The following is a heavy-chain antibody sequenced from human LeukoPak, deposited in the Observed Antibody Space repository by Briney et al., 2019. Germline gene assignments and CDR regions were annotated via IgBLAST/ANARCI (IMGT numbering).Heavy chain of an antibody. CDR3: AKGHTPYSRGWYYFDC. J-gene: IGHJ4*02. CDR1: GFTFDDYA. D-gene: IGHD6-19*01. CDR2: ISWNSGSI. V-gene: IGHV3-9*01. Sequence: GRSLRLSCAASGFTFDDYALHWVRPAPGKGLEWVSSISWNSGSIGYADSVKGRFTISRDNAKNSLYLQMNSLRVEDTALYYCAKGHTPYSRGWYYFDCWGQGTLVTVSS.